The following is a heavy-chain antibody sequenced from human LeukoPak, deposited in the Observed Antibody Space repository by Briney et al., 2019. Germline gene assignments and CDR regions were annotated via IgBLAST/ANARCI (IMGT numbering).Heavy chain of an antibody. V-gene: IGHV1-69*06. D-gene: IGHD3-22*01. CDR2: IIPIFGTA. CDR1: VCTFSSYA. CDR3: ASRPLYYYDSSGGPHDP. Sequence: SVPVSCKASVCTFSSYAISWVRQAPGQGLEWMGGIIPIFGTANYAQKFQGRVTITADKSTSTAYMELSSLRSEDTAVYYCASRPLYYYDSSGGPHDPWGQGTLVTVSS. J-gene: IGHJ5*02.